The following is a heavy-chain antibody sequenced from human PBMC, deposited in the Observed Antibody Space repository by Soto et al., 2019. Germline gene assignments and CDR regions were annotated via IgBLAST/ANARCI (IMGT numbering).Heavy chain of an antibody. CDR3: ARVFVVVVAATPMPYYYMDV. CDR1: GYTFTSYD. Sequence: ASVKVSCKASGYTFTSYDINWVRQATGQGLEWMGWMNPNSGNTGYAQKLQGRVTMTTDTSTSTAYMELRSLRSDDTAVYYCARVFVVVVAATPMPYYYMDVWGKGTTVTVSS. D-gene: IGHD2-15*01. J-gene: IGHJ6*03. CDR2: MNPNSGNT. V-gene: IGHV1-8*01.